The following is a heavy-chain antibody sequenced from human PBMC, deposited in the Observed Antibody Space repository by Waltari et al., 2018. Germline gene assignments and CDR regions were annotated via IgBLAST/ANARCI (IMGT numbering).Heavy chain of an antibody. CDR2: ISWNSGSI. J-gene: IGHJ3*02. Sequence: EVQLVESGGGLVQPGRSLRLSCAASGFTFDDYAMHWVRQAPGKGLEWVSGISWNSGSIGYADSVKGRFTISRDNAKNSLYLQMNSLRAEDTALYYCAEDVTAAGYDAFDIWGQGTMVTVSS. V-gene: IGHV3-9*01. CDR1: GFTFDDYA. CDR3: AEDVTAAGYDAFDI. D-gene: IGHD6-13*01.